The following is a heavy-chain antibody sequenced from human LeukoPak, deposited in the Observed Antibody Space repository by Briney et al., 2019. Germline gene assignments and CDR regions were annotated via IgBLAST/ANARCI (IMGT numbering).Heavy chain of an antibody. D-gene: IGHD3-10*01. V-gene: IGHV3-49*03. Sequence: GGSLRLSCTASGFSFGDYAMSWFRQAQGKGLEWVGFISSKAYGGTTEYAASVKGRFTISRDDSKSIAYLQMDSLKTEDTAVYYCTRDRITMVRGVIGPYYFDYWGQGTLVTVSS. CDR1: GFSFGDYA. CDR3: TRDRITMVRGVIGPYYFDY. J-gene: IGHJ4*02. CDR2: ISSKAYGGTT.